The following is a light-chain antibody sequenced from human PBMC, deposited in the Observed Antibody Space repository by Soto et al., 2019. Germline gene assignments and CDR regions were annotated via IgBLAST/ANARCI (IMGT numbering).Light chain of an antibody. CDR3: SSYAGSNNFV. Sequence: QSALTQPPSASLSPGQSVTISCTGTSSDVGGYDYVSWYQQHPGKAPKLMIYEVTKRPSGVPDRFSGSKSDNTASLTVSGLQAEDEADYYCSSYAGSNNFVFGTGTKVTVL. CDR2: EVT. J-gene: IGLJ1*01. V-gene: IGLV2-8*01. CDR1: SSDVGGYDY.